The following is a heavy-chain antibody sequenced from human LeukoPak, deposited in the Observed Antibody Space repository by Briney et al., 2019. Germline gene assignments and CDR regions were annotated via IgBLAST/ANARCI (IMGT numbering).Heavy chain of an antibody. D-gene: IGHD2-2*01. Sequence: PSQTLSLTCTVSGGSISSGGYYWSWIRQHPGKGLEWIGYIYYSGSTYYNPSLKSRVTISVDTSKNQFSLKLSSVTAADTAVYYCARDPAVPCSTSCPNDAFDIWGQGTMATVSS. CDR1: GGSISSGGYY. V-gene: IGHV4-31*03. CDR3: ARDPAVPCSTSCPNDAFDI. CDR2: IYYSGST. J-gene: IGHJ3*02.